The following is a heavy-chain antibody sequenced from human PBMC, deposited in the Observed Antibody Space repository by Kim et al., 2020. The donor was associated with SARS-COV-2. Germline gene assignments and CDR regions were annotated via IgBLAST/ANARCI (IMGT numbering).Heavy chain of an antibody. D-gene: IGHD3-3*01. J-gene: IGHJ3*02. CDR1: GGSISSGSYY. Sequence: SETLSLTCTVSGGSISSGSYYWSWIRQPAGKGLEWIGRIYTSGSTNYNPSLKSRVTISVDTSKNQFSLKLSSVTAADTAVYYCARANFWSGYVTDAFDIWGQGTMVTVSS. V-gene: IGHV4-61*02. CDR3: ARANFWSGYVTDAFDI. CDR2: IYTSGST.